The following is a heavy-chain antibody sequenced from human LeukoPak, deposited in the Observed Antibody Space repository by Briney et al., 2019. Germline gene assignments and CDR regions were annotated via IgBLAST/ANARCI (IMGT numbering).Heavy chain of an antibody. CDR3: ARGAAGTTPDYYYFGLDV. J-gene: IGHJ6*02. CDR1: GYRFTDYW. Sequence: GESLKISCKGSGYRFTDYWIGWVSQMPGKGLEWMGIIYPGDSDTRYSPSFQGQVTISADKSINTAHLQWSSLKASDTAMYYCARGAAGTTPDYYYFGLDVWGQGTTVRVSS. V-gene: IGHV5-51*01. D-gene: IGHD1-7*01. CDR2: IYPGDSDT.